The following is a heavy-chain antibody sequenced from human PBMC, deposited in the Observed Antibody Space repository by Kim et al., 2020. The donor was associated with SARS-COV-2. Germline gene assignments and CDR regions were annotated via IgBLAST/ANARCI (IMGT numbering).Heavy chain of an antibody. J-gene: IGHJ4*02. CDR3: AKEEGYYDSSGYYLFDY. V-gene: IGHV3-23*01. CDR1: GFTFSSYA. CDR2: ISGSGGST. Sequence: GGSLRLSCAASGFTFSSYAMSWVRQAPGKGLEWVSAISGSGGSTYYADSVKGRFTISRDNSKNTLYLQMNSLRAEDTAVYYCAKEEGYYDSSGYYLFDYWGQGTLVTVSS. D-gene: IGHD3-22*01.